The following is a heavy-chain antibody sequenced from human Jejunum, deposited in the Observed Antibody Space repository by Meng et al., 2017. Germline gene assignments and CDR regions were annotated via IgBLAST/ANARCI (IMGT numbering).Heavy chain of an antibody. CDR1: GDSFNSPDYY. J-gene: IGHJ4*02. CDR3: ARSPYSGSALPFFDY. CDR2: IYYSGST. V-gene: IGHV4-30-4*01. Sequence: QVQLQGAAPGLEKPSQTLALTCSVSGDSFNSPDYYWSWLRQPTEKGLEWIGYIYYSGSTYYNPSLKSRVSISGDTSDKQFSLKLTSVTAADTAVYYCARSPYSGSALPFFDYWGQGSLVTVSS. D-gene: IGHD1-26*01.